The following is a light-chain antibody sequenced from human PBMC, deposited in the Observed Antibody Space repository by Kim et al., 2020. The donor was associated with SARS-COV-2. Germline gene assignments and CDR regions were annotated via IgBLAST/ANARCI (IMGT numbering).Light chain of an antibody. V-gene: IGKV1-27*01. J-gene: IGKJ4*01. Sequence: SVGDRVTIPCRASQGISNYLAWYQQRPGKIPRLLIYAASTLQSGVPSRFSGSGSGTDFTLTISSLQPEDFATYYCQNYNSAPALTFGGGTRVDIK. CDR1: QGISNY. CDR2: AAS. CDR3: QNYNSAPALT.